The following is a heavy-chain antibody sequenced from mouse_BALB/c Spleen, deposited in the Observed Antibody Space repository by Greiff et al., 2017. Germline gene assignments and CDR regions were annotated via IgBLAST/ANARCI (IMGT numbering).Heavy chain of an antibody. J-gene: IGHJ2*01. CDR2: ISSGGSYT. CDR1: GFTFSSYA. D-gene: IGHD2-14*01. CDR3: ARYYRYDGEYYFDY. V-gene: IGHV5-9-4*01. Sequence: EVKLVESGGGLVKPGGSLKLSCAASGFTFSSYAMSWVRQSPEKRLEWVAEISSGGSYTYYPDTVTGRFTISRDNAKNTLYLEMSSLRSEDTAMYYGARYYRYDGEYYFDYWGQGTTLTVSS.